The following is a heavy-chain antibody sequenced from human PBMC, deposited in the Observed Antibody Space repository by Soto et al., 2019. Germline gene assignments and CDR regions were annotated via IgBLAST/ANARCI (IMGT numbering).Heavy chain of an antibody. CDR2: IWYDGSNK. J-gene: IGHJ6*02. D-gene: IGHD1-26*01. CDR3: AKDVWSVGDKYYYYGMDV. Sequence: GGSLRLSCAASGFTFSSYGMHWVRQAPGKGLEWVAVIWYDGSNKYYADSVKGRFTISRDNSKNTLYLQMNSLRAEDTAVYYCAKDVWSVGDKYYYYGMDVWGQGTTVTVSS. CDR1: GFTFSSYG. V-gene: IGHV3-33*06.